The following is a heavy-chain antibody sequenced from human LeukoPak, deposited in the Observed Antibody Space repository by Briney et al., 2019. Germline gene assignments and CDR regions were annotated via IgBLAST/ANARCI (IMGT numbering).Heavy chain of an antibody. D-gene: IGHD1-26*01. V-gene: IGHV4-59*01. Sequence: SETLSLTCTVSGGSISSYYWSWIRQPPGKGLEWIGYIYYSGSTNYNPSLKSRVTISVDTSKNQFSLKLSSVTAADTAVYYCARVWEGATWSTFDYWGQGTLVTVSS. CDR2: IYYSGST. CDR1: GGSISSYY. CDR3: ARVWEGATWSTFDY. J-gene: IGHJ4*02.